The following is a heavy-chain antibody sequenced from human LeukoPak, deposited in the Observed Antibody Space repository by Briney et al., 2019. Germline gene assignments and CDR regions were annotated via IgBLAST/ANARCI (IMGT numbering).Heavy chain of an antibody. V-gene: IGHV6-1*01. CDR3: AGSGSYMGY. Sequence: SQTLSLTCAISGDSFSSNSAVWSWIRQSPSRGLEWLGRTYYRSKWYNDYAISVKSRITINPDTSKNQFSLQLNSVTPEDTAMYSCAGSGSYMGYWGRGTLVTVSS. D-gene: IGHD3-10*01. J-gene: IGHJ4*02. CDR1: GDSFSSNSAV. CDR2: TYYRSKWYN.